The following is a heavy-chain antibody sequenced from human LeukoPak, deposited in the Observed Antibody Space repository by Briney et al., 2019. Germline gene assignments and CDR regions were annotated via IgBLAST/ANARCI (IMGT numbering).Heavy chain of an antibody. Sequence: SETLSLTCTVSGGSISSGSYYWDWSRQPPGKGLEWIENIYYSGGTYYNPALKSRVTISVDTSKNQFSLKLRSVTAADTAVYYCARQWGSGWYGEKYYFYGMDVWGQGTTVTVSS. D-gene: IGHD6-19*01. J-gene: IGHJ6*02. CDR3: ARQWGSGWYGEKYYFYGMDV. CDR1: GGSISSGSYY. V-gene: IGHV4-39*01. CDR2: IYYSGGT.